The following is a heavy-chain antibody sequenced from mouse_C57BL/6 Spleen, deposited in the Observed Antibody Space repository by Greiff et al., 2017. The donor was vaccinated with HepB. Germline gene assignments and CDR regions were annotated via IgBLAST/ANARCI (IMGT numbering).Heavy chain of an antibody. CDR3: ARQLRLRENYAMDY. J-gene: IGHJ4*01. V-gene: IGHV5-12*01. Sequence: EVKLVESGGGLVQPGGSLKLSCAASGFTFSDYYMYWVRQTPEKRLEWVAYISNGGGSTYYPDTVKGRFTISRDNAKNTLYLQMSRLKSEDTAMYYCARQLRLRENYAMDYWGQGTSVTVSS. CDR1: GFTFSDYY. CDR2: ISNGGGST. D-gene: IGHD3-2*02.